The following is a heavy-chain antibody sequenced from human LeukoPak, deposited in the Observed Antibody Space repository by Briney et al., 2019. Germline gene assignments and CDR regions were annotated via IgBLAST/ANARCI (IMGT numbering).Heavy chain of an antibody. J-gene: IGHJ4*02. CDR1: GGSISSSNW. CDR2: IYHSGST. V-gene: IGHV4-4*02. D-gene: IGHD6-13*01. CDR3: AREGIAAAGSDY. Sequence: SGTLSLTCAVSGGSISSSNWWSWVRQPPGKGLEWIGEIYHSGSTNYNPSLESRVTISVDKSKNQFSLKLSSVTAADTAVYYCAREGIAAAGSDYRGQGTLVTVSS.